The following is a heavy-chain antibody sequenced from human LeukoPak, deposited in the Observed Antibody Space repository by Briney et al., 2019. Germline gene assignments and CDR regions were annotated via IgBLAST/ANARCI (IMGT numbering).Heavy chain of an antibody. CDR3: ARGGCNSASCYMAPFDY. D-gene: IGHD2-2*02. J-gene: IGHJ4*02. V-gene: IGHV4-59*01. CDR1: GGFISTYY. Sequence: SETLSLTCRVSGGFISTYYWSWIRQPPGKGLEWLGYIYYSGSTNYNPSLKSRVAISVDTSKNQFSLKLSSVTAADTAVYYCARGGCNSASCYMAPFDYWGQGTLVTVSS. CDR2: IYYSGST.